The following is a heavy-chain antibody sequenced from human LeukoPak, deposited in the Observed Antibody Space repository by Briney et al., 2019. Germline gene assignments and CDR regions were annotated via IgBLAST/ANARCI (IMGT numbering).Heavy chain of an antibody. CDR3: ARDSPSAYYFDY. V-gene: IGHV3-21*01. Sequence: GGSLRLSCAASGFTFSSYSMNWVRQAPGKGLEWVSSISSSSSYIYYADSVKGRFTISRDNAKNSLYLQMNSLRAEDTAVYHCARDSPSAYYFDYWGQGTLATVSS. CDR2: ISSSSSYI. J-gene: IGHJ4*02. D-gene: IGHD6-19*01. CDR1: GFTFSSYS.